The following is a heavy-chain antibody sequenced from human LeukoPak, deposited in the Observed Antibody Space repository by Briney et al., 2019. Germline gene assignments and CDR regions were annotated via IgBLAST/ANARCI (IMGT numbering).Heavy chain of an antibody. D-gene: IGHD4-17*01. CDR1: GGSISGSNW. CDR2: IYHSGST. J-gene: IGHJ2*01. CDR3: ARDYGDYVSWYFDL. Sequence: SGTLSLTCAVSGGSISGSNWWSWVRQPPGKGLEWIGEIYHSGSTNYNPSLKSRVTISVDKSKNQFSLKLSSVTAADTAVYYCARDYGDYVSWYFDLWGRGTLVTVSS. V-gene: IGHV4-4*02.